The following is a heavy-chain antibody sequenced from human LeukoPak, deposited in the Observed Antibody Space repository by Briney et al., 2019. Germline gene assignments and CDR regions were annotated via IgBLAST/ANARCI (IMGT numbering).Heavy chain of an antibody. CDR3: ATSPQYYYDSSGYSAIDY. CDR2: ISSSGSTI. Sequence: PGGSLRLSCAASGFTFSSCEMNWVRQAPGKGLEWVSYISSSGSTIYYADSVKGRFTISRDNAKNSLYLQMNSLRAEDTAVYYCATSPQYYYDSSGYSAIDYWGQGTLVTVSS. V-gene: IGHV3-48*03. J-gene: IGHJ4*02. D-gene: IGHD3-22*01. CDR1: GFTFSSCE.